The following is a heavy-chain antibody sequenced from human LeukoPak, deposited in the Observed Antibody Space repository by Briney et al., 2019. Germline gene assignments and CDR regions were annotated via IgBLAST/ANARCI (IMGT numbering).Heavy chain of an antibody. CDR1: GFTFSSYW. J-gene: IGHJ5*02. CDR3: ARGGSSSWYLDNWFDP. V-gene: IGHV3-7*01. Sequence: GGSLRLSCAASGFTFSSYWMSWVRQAPGKGLEWVANIKQDGSEKYYVDSVKGRFTISRDNAKNSLYLQMNSLRAEDTAVYYCARGGSSSWYLDNWFDPWGQGTLVTVSS. CDR2: IKQDGSEK. D-gene: IGHD6-13*01.